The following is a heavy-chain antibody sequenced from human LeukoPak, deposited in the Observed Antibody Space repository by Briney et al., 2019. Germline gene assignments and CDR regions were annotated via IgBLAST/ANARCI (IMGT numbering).Heavy chain of an antibody. Sequence: GESLKISYKGSGYSFTSYWIGWVRQMPGKGLEWMGIIYPGDSDTRYSPSFQGQVTISADKSISTAYLQWSSLKASDTAMYYCARRAFGVVMIGGDAFDIWGQGTMVTVSS. D-gene: IGHD3-3*01. CDR2: IYPGDSDT. CDR1: GYSFTSYW. J-gene: IGHJ3*02. V-gene: IGHV5-51*01. CDR3: ARRAFGVVMIGGDAFDI.